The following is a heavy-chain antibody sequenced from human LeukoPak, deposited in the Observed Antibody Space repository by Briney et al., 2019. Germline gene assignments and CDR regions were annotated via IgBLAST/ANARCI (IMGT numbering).Heavy chain of an antibody. D-gene: IGHD2-2*01. CDR1: GGSIRNYH. J-gene: IGHJ6*03. CDR3: ARGAYCNTTNCYAPDYHYMDV. Sequence: SETLSLTCTVPGGSIRNYHWSWIRQSPGRGLEWIGYFFSGNINYNSALKSRLTISVVTSKNQLSLSLSSVTAADTAVYYCARGAYCNTTNCYAPDYHYMDVWGKGTTVTVSS. CDR2: FFSGNI. V-gene: IGHV4-59*01.